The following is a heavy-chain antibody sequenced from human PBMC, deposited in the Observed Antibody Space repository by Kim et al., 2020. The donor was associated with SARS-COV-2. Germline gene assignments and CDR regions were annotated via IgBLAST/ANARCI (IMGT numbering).Heavy chain of an antibody. CDR3: ARHNNGMDV. CDR2: IDYSGRT. Sequence: SETLSLTCRVSGGSISISGYYWGWIRQPPGKGLEWIASIDYSGRTYYYPSLKSRLTMSKDTSKNQFSLKVNSVTAADTAVYYCARHNNGMDVWGQGTTVT. V-gene: IGHV4-39*01. CDR1: GGSISISGYY. J-gene: IGHJ6*02.